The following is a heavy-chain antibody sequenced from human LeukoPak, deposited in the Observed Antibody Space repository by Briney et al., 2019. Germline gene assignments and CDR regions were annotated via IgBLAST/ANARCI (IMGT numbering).Heavy chain of an antibody. CDR2: IYYSGST. V-gene: IGHV4-39*01. Sequence: NPSETLSLTCTVSGGSISSSSYYWGWIRQPPGKGLEWIGSIYYSGSTYYNPSLKSRVTISVDTSKNQFSLQLSSVTAADTAVYYCARITFFSYYDFWSGSGFPSYWGQGTLVIVSS. CDR1: GGSISSSSYY. D-gene: IGHD3-3*01. J-gene: IGHJ4*02. CDR3: ARITFFSYYDFWSGSGFPSY.